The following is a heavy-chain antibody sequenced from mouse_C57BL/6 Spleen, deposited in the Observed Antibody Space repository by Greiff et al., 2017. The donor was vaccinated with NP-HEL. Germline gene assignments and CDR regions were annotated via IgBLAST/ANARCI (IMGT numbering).Heavy chain of an antibody. J-gene: IGHJ1*03. CDR2: IDPEDGET. Sequence: EVKLQQSGAELVKPGASVKLSCTASGFNIKDYYMHWVKQRTEQGLEWIGRIDPEDGETKYAPKFQGKATITEDTSSNTAYLQLSSLTSEDTAVYYCARVPYYYGSSYDWYFDVWGTGTTVTVSS. V-gene: IGHV14-2*01. CDR1: GFNIKDYY. CDR3: ARVPYYYGSSYDWYFDV. D-gene: IGHD1-1*01.